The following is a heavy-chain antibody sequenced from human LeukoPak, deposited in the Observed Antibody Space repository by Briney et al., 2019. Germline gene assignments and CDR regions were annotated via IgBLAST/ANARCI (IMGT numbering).Heavy chain of an antibody. D-gene: IGHD6-6*01. CDR1: RFTFNSFV. J-gene: IGHJ4*02. Sequence: GGSLRLSCAASRFTFNSFVMSWVRQAPGKGLEWVSSISASGGSTLYADSVKGRFTISRDNSKNTLFLQMYGLRAEDTAVYYCAKAIAARHLFDYWGQGTLVTVSS. CDR2: ISASGGST. V-gene: IGHV3-23*01. CDR3: AKAIAARHLFDY.